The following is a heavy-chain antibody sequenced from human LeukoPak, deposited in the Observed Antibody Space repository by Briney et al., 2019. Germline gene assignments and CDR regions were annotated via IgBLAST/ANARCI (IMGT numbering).Heavy chain of an antibody. J-gene: IGHJ4*02. CDR3: ARHGSLEWYSIEYYFDY. V-gene: IGHV4-39*01. CDR1: GGSISSSSYY. D-gene: IGHD3-3*01. Sequence: SETLSLTCTVSGGSISSSSYYWGWIRQPPGTGLEWIGSIYYSGSTYYNPSLKSRVTISVDTSKNQFSLKLSSVTAADTAVYYCARHGSLEWYSIEYYFDYWGQGTLVTVSS. CDR2: IYYSGST.